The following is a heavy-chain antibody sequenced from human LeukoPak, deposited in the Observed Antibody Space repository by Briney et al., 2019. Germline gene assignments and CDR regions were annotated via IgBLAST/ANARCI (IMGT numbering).Heavy chain of an antibody. CDR3: AKDYGITGTGGAWLDP. Sequence: QPGGSLRLSCAASGFTFSSYGMHWVRQAPGKGLEWVAFIRYDGSNKNHADSVKGRFTISRDNSKNMLYLQMNSLRAEDTTVYYCAKDYGITGTGGAWLDPWGQGTLVTVSP. CDR2: IRYDGSNK. CDR1: GFTFSSYG. D-gene: IGHD1-20*01. V-gene: IGHV3-30*02. J-gene: IGHJ5*02.